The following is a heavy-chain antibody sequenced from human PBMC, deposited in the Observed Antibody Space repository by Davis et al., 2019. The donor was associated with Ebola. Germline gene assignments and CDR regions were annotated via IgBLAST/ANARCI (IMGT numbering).Heavy chain of an antibody. D-gene: IGHD2-21*01. CDR2: ISRRSSFI. Sequence: GESLKISCAASGFTFTAAWMNWVRQAPGQGLEWVSSISRRSSFIYYADSVKGRFTISRDNAKNSLFLQMNSLTAEDTALYYCAREAPFCGGDCLDYWGQGTLVTVSS. CDR3: AREAPFCGGDCLDY. J-gene: IGHJ4*02. V-gene: IGHV3-21*01. CDR1: GFTFTAAW.